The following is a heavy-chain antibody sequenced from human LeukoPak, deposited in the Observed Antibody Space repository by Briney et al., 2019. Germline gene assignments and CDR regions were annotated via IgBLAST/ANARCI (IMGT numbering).Heavy chain of an antibody. CDR1: GGSISSSSYY. Sequence: SETLSLTCTVSGGSISSSSYYWGWIRQPPGKGLEWIGSIYYSGSTYYNPSLKSRVTISVDTSKNQFSLKLSSVTAADTAVYYCARGQNYYDSSGYSPMVGYWGQGTLVTVSS. CDR2: IYYSGST. D-gene: IGHD3-22*01. CDR3: ARGQNYYDSSGYSPMVGY. V-gene: IGHV4-39*07. J-gene: IGHJ4*02.